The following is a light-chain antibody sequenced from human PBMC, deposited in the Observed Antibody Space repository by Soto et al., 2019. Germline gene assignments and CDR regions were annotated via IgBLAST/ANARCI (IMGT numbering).Light chain of an antibody. CDR2: EVT. J-gene: IGLJ2*01. CDR1: SGDIGGYNY. V-gene: IGLV2-14*01. Sequence: QSVLTQPASVSGSPGQSITISCTGTSGDIGGYNYVSWYQQHPGKAPKLLISEVTNRPSGVSNRFSGSKSGNTASLTISGLQAEHEADYYCSSYTTNITPVVFGGGTKLTVL. CDR3: SSYTTNITPVV.